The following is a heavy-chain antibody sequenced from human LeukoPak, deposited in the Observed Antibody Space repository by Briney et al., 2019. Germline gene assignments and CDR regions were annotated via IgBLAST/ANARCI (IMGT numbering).Heavy chain of an antibody. CDR2: ISSSSSTI. J-gene: IGHJ5*02. Sequence: GGSLRLSCAASGFTFSSYAMHWVRQAPGKGLEWVSYISSSSSTIYYADSVKGRFTISRDNAKNSLYLQMNSLRDEDTAVYYCATLDTAMVTGFDPWGQGTLVTVSS. V-gene: IGHV3-48*02. D-gene: IGHD5-18*01. CDR1: GFTFSSYA. CDR3: ATLDTAMVTGFDP.